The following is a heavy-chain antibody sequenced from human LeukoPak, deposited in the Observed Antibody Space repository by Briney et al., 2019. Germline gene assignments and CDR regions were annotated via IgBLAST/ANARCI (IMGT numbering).Heavy chain of an antibody. J-gene: IGHJ4*02. V-gene: IGHV1-2*02. CDR1: GYTFTDYY. CDR2: INPDSGGT. Sequence: ASVKVSCKASGYTFTDYYMHWVRQAPGQGLEWMGWINPDSGGTNYAQKFQGRVTMTRDTSISTAYMELSRLRSDDTAVYYCARDPVHYYGSGSYFYWGQGTLVTVSS. CDR3: ARDPVHYYGSGSYFY. D-gene: IGHD3-10*01.